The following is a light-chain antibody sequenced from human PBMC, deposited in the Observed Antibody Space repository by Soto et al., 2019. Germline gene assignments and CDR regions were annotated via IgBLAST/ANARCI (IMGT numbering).Light chain of an antibody. CDR1: QTVSGSY. J-gene: IGKJ4*01. CDR3: QQYGTSLRT. CDR2: GAS. V-gene: IGKV3-20*01. Sequence: EIVLTQSPGTLSLSPGERATLSCRASQTVSGSYLAWYQQKPGQTPRLLIYGASSRATGIPDRFSGSGSGTDFTLTISRLEPEDFALYYCQQYGTSLRTFGGGTKVEIK.